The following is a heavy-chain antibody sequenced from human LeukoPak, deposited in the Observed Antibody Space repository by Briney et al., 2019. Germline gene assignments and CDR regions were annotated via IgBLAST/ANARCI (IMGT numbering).Heavy chain of an antibody. CDR2: INAGNGNT. CDR3: ARDGDVGYCSGGSCYRGGFDY. CDR1: GYTFTSYA. Sequence: ASVKVSCKASGYTFTSYAMHWVRQAPGQRLEWMGWINAGNGNTKYSQKFQGRVTITRDTSASTAYMELSSLRSDDTAVYYCARDGDVGYCSGGSCYRGGFDYWGQGTLVTVSS. J-gene: IGHJ4*02. D-gene: IGHD2-15*01. V-gene: IGHV1-3*01.